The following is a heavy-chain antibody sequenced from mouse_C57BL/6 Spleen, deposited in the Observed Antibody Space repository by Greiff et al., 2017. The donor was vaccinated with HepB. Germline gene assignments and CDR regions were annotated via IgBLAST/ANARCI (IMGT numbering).Heavy chain of an antibody. J-gene: IGHJ3*01. V-gene: IGHV1-80*01. CDR1: GYSFSSYW. D-gene: IGHD3-1*01. CDR3: ARMRATHFLAY. CDR2: IYPGDGDT. Sequence: VQLQQSGAELVKPGASVKISCKASGYSFSSYWMNWVKQRPGKGLEWIGQIYPGDGDTNYNGKFKGKATLTADKSSSTAYMQLSSLTSEDSAVYFCARMRATHFLAYWGQGTLVTVSA.